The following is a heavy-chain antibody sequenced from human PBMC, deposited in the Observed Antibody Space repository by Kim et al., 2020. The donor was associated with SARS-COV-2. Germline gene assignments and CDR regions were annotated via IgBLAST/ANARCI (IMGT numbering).Heavy chain of an antibody. J-gene: IGHJ5*02. V-gene: IGHV4-31*03. CDR3: ARGTRGAFWIGYYLNWFDP. CDR1: GGSISSGGYY. D-gene: IGHD3-3*01. CDR2: IYYSGST. Sequence: SETLSLTCTVSGGSISSGGYYWSWIRQHPGKGLEWIGYIYYSGSTYYNPSLKSRVTISVDTSKNQFSLKLSSVTAADTAVYYCARGTRGAFWIGYYLNWFDPWGQGTLVTVSS.